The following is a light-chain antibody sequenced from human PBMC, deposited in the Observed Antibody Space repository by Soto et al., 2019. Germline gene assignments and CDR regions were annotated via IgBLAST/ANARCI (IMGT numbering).Light chain of an antibody. V-gene: IGLV2-14*01. J-gene: IGLJ1*01. CDR2: DVS. Sequence: QSALTQPASVSGSPGQSITISCTGTSSDVGGYNYVSWYQQHPGKAPKLMIYDVSNRPSGVSNRVSGSKSGNTASLTISGLQAEDEDDYYCSSYTSSSTPPYVFGTGTKVTVL. CDR3: SSYTSSSTPPYV. CDR1: SSDVGGYNY.